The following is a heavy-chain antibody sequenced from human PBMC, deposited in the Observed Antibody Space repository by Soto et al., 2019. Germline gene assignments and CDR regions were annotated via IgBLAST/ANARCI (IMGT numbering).Heavy chain of an antibody. V-gene: IGHV3-15*01. Sequence: EVQLVESGGGLVKPGGSLRLSCAASGFTFSNAWMSWVRQAPGKGLEWVGRIKSKTDGGTTDYAAPVKGRFTISRDDSKNTLYLQMNSLKTEDTAVYYCTTADLRPLNYDLDYWGQGTLVTVSS. D-gene: IGHD5-12*01. J-gene: IGHJ4*02. CDR2: IKSKTDGGTT. CDR1: GFTFSNAW. CDR3: TTADLRPLNYDLDY.